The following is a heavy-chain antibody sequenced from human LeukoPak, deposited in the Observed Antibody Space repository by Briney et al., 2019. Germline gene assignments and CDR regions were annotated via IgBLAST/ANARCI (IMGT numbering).Heavy chain of an antibody. J-gene: IGHJ5*02. CDR2: MKPNTRDA. D-gene: IGHD4-23*01. CDR3: ARDYGGNSGWFDP. V-gene: IGHV1-8*01. Sequence: ASVKVSCKASGYTFTSYAFNWVRQATGQGLEWIGWMKPNTRDAGYAQKFQGRVTMTRDTSISTAYLELSSLTSEDTAVYYCARDYGGNSGWFDPWGQGTLVIVSS. CDR1: GYTFTSYA.